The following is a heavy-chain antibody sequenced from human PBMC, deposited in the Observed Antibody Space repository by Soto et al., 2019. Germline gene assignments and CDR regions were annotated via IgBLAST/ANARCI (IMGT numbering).Heavy chain of an antibody. V-gene: IGHV3-21*01. J-gene: IGHJ4*02. CDR2: ISSSSSYI. Sequence: GGSLRLSCAASGFTFSSYSMNWVRQAPGKGLEWVSSISSSSSYIYYADSVKGRFTISRDNAKNSLYLQMNSLRAEDTAVYYCARAGGGIRDIVVVVAATNDYWGQGTLVTVSS. CDR1: GFTFSSYS. D-gene: IGHD2-15*01. CDR3: ARAGGGIRDIVVVVAATNDY.